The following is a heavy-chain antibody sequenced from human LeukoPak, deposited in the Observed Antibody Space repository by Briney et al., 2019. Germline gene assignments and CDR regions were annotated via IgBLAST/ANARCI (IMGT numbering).Heavy chain of an antibody. J-gene: IGHJ4*02. D-gene: IGHD6-19*01. CDR3: ARGSDSSDGY. Sequence: SETLSLTCTVSGGSIGSGDYYWSWIRQPPGKGLEWIGYIYYSGSTYYNPSLKSRVTISVDTSKNQVSLKLSSVTAADTAVYYCARGSDSSDGYWGQGTLVTVSS. CDR1: GGSIGSGDYY. CDR2: IYYSGST. V-gene: IGHV4-30-4*08.